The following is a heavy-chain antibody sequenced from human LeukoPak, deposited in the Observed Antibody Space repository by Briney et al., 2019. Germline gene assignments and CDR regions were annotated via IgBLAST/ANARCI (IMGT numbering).Heavy chain of an antibody. CDR1: GGSISSYY. V-gene: IGHV4-59*01. J-gene: IGHJ5*02. D-gene: IGHD3-3*01. Sequence: SETLSLTCTVSGGSISSYYWRWIRQPPGKGLEWIGYIYYSGSTNYNPSPKSRVTISVDTSKNQFSLKLSSVTAADTAVYYCARDFGGNYDFWSGYYAYNWFDPWGQGTLVTVSS. CDR3: ARDFGGNYDFWSGYYAYNWFDP. CDR2: IYYSGST.